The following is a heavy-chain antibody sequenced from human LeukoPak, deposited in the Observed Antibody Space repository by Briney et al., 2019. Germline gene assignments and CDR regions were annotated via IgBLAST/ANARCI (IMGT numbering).Heavy chain of an antibody. CDR3: ARAVGESVLRFLEGSYYYYMDV. J-gene: IGHJ6*03. D-gene: IGHD3-3*01. V-gene: IGHV4-38-2*02. CDR1: GYSISSGYY. CDR2: IYHSGST. Sequence: SETLSLTCTVSGYSISSGYYWGWIRQPPGKGLEWIGSIYHSGSTYYNPSLKSRVTISVDTSKIQFSLKLSSVTAADTAVYYCARAVGESVLRFLEGSYYYYMDVWGKGTTVTVSS.